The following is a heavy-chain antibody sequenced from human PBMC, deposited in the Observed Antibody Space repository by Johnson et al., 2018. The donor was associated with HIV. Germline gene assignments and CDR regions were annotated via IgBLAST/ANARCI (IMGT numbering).Heavy chain of an antibody. CDR2: IKSKTDGGTT. CDR1: GFTFSNAW. Sequence: VQLVESGGGVVQPGKSLTLSCVGSGFTFSNAWMSWVRQAPGKGLEWVGRIKSKTDGGTTDYAAPVKGRFTISRDNSKNTLYLQMSSLRAEDTAVYYCAKAVAKVGAGMSFDFWGQGTMVTVSS. CDR3: AKAVAKVGAGMSFDF. V-gene: IGHV3-15*01. J-gene: IGHJ3*01. D-gene: IGHD1-26*01.